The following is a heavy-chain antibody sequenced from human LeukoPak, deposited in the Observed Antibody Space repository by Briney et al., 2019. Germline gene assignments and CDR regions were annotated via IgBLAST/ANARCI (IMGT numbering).Heavy chain of an antibody. Sequence: GSLSLSCAASGFIFSIYAMSWVRQVPGKGLEWVSAITGSGGSAYYADSVRGRFTISRDNSKHTLYLQMNSLRAEDTAVYYCAKGCSSASCNEGRWFDPWGQGTLVTVSS. CDR3: AKGCSSASCNEGRWFDP. D-gene: IGHD2-2*01. CDR2: ITGSGGSA. V-gene: IGHV3-23*01. CDR1: GFIFSIYA. J-gene: IGHJ5*02.